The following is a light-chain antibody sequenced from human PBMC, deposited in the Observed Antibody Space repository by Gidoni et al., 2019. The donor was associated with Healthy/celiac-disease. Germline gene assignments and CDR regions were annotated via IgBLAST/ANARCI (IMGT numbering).Light chain of an antibody. CDR1: QSVSSSY. Sequence: EIVLTQSPGTLSLSQGERATLSCMASQSVSSSYLAWYQQKPGQAPRLLIYGASSRATGIPDRFSGSGSRSDFTLTISRLEPQVFAVYYCQQHGSSPLWTFXQXTKVEIK. CDR2: GAS. V-gene: IGKV3-20*01. J-gene: IGKJ1*01. CDR3: QQHGSSPLWT.